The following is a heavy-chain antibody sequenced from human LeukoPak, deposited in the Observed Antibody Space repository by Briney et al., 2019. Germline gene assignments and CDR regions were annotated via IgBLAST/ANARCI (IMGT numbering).Heavy chain of an antibody. CDR3: ARGGSYYDY. CDR2: IYYSGST. D-gene: IGHD1-26*01. CDR1: GGSISSYY. Sequence: SETLSLTCTVSGGSISSYYWSWIRQPPGKGLEWIGYIYYSGSTNYNPSLKSRLTISVDTSKNQFSLKLSSVSAADTAVYYCARGGSYYDYWGQGTLVTASS. J-gene: IGHJ4*02. V-gene: IGHV4-59*01.